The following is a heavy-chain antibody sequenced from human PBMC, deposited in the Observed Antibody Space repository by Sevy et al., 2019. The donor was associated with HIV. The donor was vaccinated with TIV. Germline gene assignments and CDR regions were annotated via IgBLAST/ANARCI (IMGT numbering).Heavy chain of an antibody. D-gene: IGHD2-8*02. CDR2: ISSSSSYI. Sequence: GGSLRLSCAASGFTFSSYSMNWVRQAPGKGLEWVSSISSSSSYIYYADSVKGRFTISRDNAKNSLYLQMNSLRAEDTAVYYCARDPIVLGARGSFDYWGQGTQVTVSS. CDR1: GFTFSSYS. V-gene: IGHV3-21*01. J-gene: IGHJ4*02. CDR3: ARDPIVLGARGSFDY.